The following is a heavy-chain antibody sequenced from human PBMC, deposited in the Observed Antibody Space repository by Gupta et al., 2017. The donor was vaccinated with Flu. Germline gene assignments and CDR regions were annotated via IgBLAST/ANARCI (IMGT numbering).Heavy chain of an antibody. CDR2: IWHDGSDK. CDR1: GFTFSNYG. D-gene: IGHD3-22*01. CDR3: VRDGNFDRSGYFLDY. V-gene: IGHV3-33*01. J-gene: IGHJ4*02. Sequence: QVQLVESGGGVVQPGRSLRLSCAASGFTFSNYGMHWVRQAPGKGLEWVGLIWHDGSDKYYADSVRGRFTISRDNSKSTLYLQMDSLRVEDTAVYYCVRDGNFDRSGYFLDYWGQGHLVTVSP.